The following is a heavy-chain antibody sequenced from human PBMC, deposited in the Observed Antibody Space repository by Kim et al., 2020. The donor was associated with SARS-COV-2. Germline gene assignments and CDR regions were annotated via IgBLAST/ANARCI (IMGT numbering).Heavy chain of an antibody. Sequence: ASVKVSCKASGYTFTSYAMHWVRQAPGQRLEWMGWINAGNGNTKYSQKFQGRVTITRDTSASTAYMELSSLRSEDTAVYYCARDPAWLVGATTDYWGQGTLVTVSS. CDR2: INAGNGNT. D-gene: IGHD1-26*01. CDR3: ARDPAWLVGATTDY. V-gene: IGHV1-3*01. J-gene: IGHJ4*02. CDR1: GYTFTSYA.